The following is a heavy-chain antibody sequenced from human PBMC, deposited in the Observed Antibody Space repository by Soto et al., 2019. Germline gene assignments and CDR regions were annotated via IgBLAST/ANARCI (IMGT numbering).Heavy chain of an antibody. J-gene: IGHJ4*02. D-gene: IGHD3-10*01. CDR1: GGSISSSNW. CDR3: ARVNYYGSGSPAALDY. V-gene: IGHV4-4*02. CDR2: IYHSGST. Sequence: SETLSLTCSVSGGSISSSNWWSWVRQPPGKGLEWIGEIYHSGSTNYNPSLKSRVTISVDKSKNQFSLKLSSVTAADTAVYYCARVNYYGSGSPAALDYWGQGTLVTVS.